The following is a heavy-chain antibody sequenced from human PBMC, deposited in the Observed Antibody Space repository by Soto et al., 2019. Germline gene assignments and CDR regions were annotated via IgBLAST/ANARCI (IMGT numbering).Heavy chain of an antibody. CDR1: GYTFTSYG. J-gene: IGHJ4*02. CDR3: ARERYYDSSGYQY. Sequence: QVQLVQSGAEVKKPGASVKVSCKASGYTFTSYGISWVRQSPGLGLEWMGWISAYNGNTNYAQKLQGRVTMTTDTATSTAYRELRSIRSDDTAADYCARERYYDSSGYQYWGQGTLVTVSS. CDR2: ISAYNGNT. D-gene: IGHD3-22*01. V-gene: IGHV1-18*01.